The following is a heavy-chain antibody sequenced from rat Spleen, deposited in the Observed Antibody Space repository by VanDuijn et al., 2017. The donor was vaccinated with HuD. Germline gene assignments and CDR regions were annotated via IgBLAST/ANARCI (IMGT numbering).Heavy chain of an antibody. CDR3: ATLRWGDY. D-gene: IGHD5-1*01. J-gene: IGHJ3*01. Sequence: EVQLVESGGDLVQPGRSLKLSCAASGFTFSDYNMAWVRQAPKKGLEWVATILYDGSRTYYRDSVKGRFTISRDNAKSTLYLQMDSLRSEDTATYYCATLRWGDYWGQGTLVTVSS. CDR1: GFTFSDYN. V-gene: IGHV5S10*01. CDR2: ILYDGSRT.